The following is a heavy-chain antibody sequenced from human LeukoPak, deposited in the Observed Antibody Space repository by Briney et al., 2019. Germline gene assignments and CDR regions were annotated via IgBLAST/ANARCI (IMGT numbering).Heavy chain of an antibody. CDR2: ISSSGTFI. CDR3: AGDSHGSGWTINWFDP. D-gene: IGHD6-19*01. CDR1: GFTFSSYS. J-gene: IGHJ5*02. V-gene: IGHV3-21*01. Sequence: GGSLRLSCAASGFTFSSYSMSWVRQAPGKGLEWVSSISSSGTFIYYADSVKGRFTISRDNAKNSLYLQMNSLRAEDTAVYYCAGDSHGSGWTINWFDPWGQGTLVTVSS.